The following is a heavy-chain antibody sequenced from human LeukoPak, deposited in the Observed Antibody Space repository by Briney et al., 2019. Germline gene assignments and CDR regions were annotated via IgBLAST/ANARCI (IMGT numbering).Heavy chain of an antibody. Sequence: GASVKVSCKASGYTFTSYIISWVRQAPGQGLEWMGWISAYNGNTNYAQKLQGRVTMTTDTSTSTAYMELRSMRSDDPAVYYCARDRYCSSTSCPPGSWFDPWGQGTLVTVSS. CDR1: GYTFTSYI. V-gene: IGHV1-18*04. D-gene: IGHD2-2*01. CDR3: ARDRYCSSTSCPPGSWFDP. J-gene: IGHJ5*02. CDR2: ISAYNGNT.